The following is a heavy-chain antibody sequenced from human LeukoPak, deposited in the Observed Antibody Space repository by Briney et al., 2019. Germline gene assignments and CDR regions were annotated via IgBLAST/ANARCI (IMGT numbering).Heavy chain of an antibody. CDR1: GGSISSTTYY. CDR3: ARSSFEYSSSGFLFDY. V-gene: IGHV4-39*07. Sequence: KTSETLSLTCSVSGGSISSTTYYWGWIRQPPGKGLEWIGSIYYSGSTYYNPSLKSRVTISVDTSKNQFSLKLSSVTAADTAVYYCARSSFEYSSSGFLFDYWGQGTLVTVSS. D-gene: IGHD6-6*01. J-gene: IGHJ4*02. CDR2: IYYSGST.